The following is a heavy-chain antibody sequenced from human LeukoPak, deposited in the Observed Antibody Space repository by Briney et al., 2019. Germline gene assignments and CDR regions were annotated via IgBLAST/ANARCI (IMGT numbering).Heavy chain of an antibody. CDR2: ISGSGGST. D-gene: IGHD2-15*01. CDR3: AKVSKXXXXVVVAVFDY. J-gene: IGHJ4*02. CDR1: GFTFSSYA. Sequence: GGSLRLSCAASGFTFSSYAMSWVRQAPGKGLEWVSAISGSGGSTYYADSVKGRFTISRDNSKNTLYLQMNSLRAEDTAVYYCAKVSKXXXXVVVAVFDYWGQGTLVT. V-gene: IGHV3-23*01.